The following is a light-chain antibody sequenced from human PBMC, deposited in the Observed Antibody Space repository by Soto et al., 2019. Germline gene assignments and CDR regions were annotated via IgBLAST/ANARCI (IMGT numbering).Light chain of an antibody. CDR1: QGISNY. Sequence: DIPMTQSPSSLSASVGDRVTITCRASQGISNYLAWYQQKPGKVPKLLIYAASTLQSGVPSRFSGSGSGTDFTLTISSLQPEDVATYYCQKYNSAPPGQVTFGPGTKVDIK. J-gene: IGKJ3*01. V-gene: IGKV1-27*01. CDR3: QKYNSAPPGQVT. CDR2: AAS.